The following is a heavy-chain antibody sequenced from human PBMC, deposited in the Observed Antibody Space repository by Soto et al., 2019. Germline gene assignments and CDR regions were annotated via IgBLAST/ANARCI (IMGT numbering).Heavy chain of an antibody. CDR1: GGSITNTDHF. CDR2: IYYTGTT. J-gene: IGHJ4*02. Sequence: QLRLQESGPGRVKPSETLSLTCTVSGGSITNTDHFWGWIRQSPGRGLEWIGSIYYTGTTYYTPSLKHRVTLYVDRSRNQFPLNLRSVTAADTAMYYCAMQVTYDMLAPPCLLDSWGQGSQVIVSS. V-gene: IGHV4-39*01. CDR3: AMQVTYDMLAPPCLLDS. D-gene: IGHD3-9*01.